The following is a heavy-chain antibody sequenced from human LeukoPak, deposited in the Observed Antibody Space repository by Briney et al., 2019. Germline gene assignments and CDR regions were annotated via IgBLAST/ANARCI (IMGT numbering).Heavy chain of an antibody. CDR1: GYTFTSYD. Sequence: ASVKVSCKASGYTFTSYDINWVRQATGQGLEWMGWMNPNSGNTGYAQKFQGRVTMTRDMSTSTVYMELSSLRSEDTAVYYCARSYFDSSGYYYDRQFFDYWGQGTLVTVSS. D-gene: IGHD3-22*01. CDR2: MNPNSGNT. CDR3: ARSYFDSSGYYYDRQFFDY. V-gene: IGHV1-8*01. J-gene: IGHJ4*02.